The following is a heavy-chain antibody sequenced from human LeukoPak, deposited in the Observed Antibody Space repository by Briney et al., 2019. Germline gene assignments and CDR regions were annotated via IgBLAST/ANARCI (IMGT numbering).Heavy chain of an antibody. J-gene: IGHJ4*02. CDR3: AKDRSYYYDSSSDY. D-gene: IGHD3-22*01. CDR2: ISGGGGTT. CDR1: GFTFSNYA. V-gene: IGHV3-23*01. Sequence: GGSLRLSCAASGFTFSNYAMSWVRQAPGKGLEWVSTISGGGGTTNYADSVKGRFTISRDNSQNTLYVQMNSLRAEDTAIYYCAKDRSYYYDSSSDYWGQGTLVTVSS.